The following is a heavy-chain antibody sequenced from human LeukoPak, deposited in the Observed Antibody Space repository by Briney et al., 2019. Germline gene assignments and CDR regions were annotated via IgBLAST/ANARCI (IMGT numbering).Heavy chain of an antibody. CDR2: INHSGST. CDR3: ARDLHDYGDYGRAFDI. V-gene: IGHV4-34*01. D-gene: IGHD4-17*01. Sequence: SETLSLTCAVYGGSFSGYYWSWIRQPPGKGLEWIGEINHSGSTNYNPSLKSRVTISVDMSKNQFSLQLRSVTAADTAVYYCARDLHDYGDYGRAFDIWGQGTMVAVSS. J-gene: IGHJ3*02. CDR1: GGSFSGYY.